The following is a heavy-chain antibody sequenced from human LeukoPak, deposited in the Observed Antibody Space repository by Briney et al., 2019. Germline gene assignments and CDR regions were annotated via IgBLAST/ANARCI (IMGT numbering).Heavy chain of an antibody. D-gene: IGHD3-9*01. J-gene: IGHJ6*02. CDR3: AREYYDILPGYPPLYYYYGMDV. V-gene: IGHV1-18*01. CDR2: ISAYNGNT. Sequence: ASVKVSCKASGYTFTSYGISWVRQAPGQGLEWMGWISAYNGNTNYAQKLQGRVTMTTDTSTSTAYMELRSLRSDATAVYYWAREYYDILPGYPPLYYYYGMDVWGQGTTVTVSS. CDR1: GYTFTSYG.